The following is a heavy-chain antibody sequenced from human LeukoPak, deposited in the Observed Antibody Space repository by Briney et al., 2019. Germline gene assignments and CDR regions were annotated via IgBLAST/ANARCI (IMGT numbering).Heavy chain of an antibody. V-gene: IGHV1-2*02. Sequence: ASVTLTCKASGYSFTGYYMHWVRQAPGQGIEWMGWINPNSGGTNYAQKFQGRVTMTRDTSISTAYMELSRLRSDDTAVYYCARDVDSSGRGYFDYWGQGTLVTVSS. CDR2: INPNSGGT. J-gene: IGHJ4*02. CDR3: ARDVDSSGRGYFDY. D-gene: IGHD6-19*01. CDR1: GYSFTGYY.